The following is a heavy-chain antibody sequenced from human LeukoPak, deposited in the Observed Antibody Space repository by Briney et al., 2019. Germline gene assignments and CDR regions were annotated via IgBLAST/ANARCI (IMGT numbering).Heavy chain of an antibody. CDR3: ARGIVGATTALYYYYYMDV. J-gene: IGHJ6*03. Sequence: PSETLSLTCTVSGGPISSYYWSWIRQPPGKGLEWIGYIYYSGSTNYNPSLKSRVTISVDTSKNQFSLKLSSVTAADTAVYYCARGIVGATTALYYYYYMDVWGKGTTVTVSS. CDR2: IYYSGST. V-gene: IGHV4-59*01. CDR1: GGPISSYY. D-gene: IGHD1-26*01.